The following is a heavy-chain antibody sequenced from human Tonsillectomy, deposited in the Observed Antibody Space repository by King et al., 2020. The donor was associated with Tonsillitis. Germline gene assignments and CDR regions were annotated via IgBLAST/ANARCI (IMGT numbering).Heavy chain of an antibody. J-gene: IGHJ4*02. CDR2: ISGNGDTT. V-gene: IGHV3-23*04. D-gene: IGHD3-22*01. CDR3: AKGTVSYDTSDFDK. Sequence: VQLVESGGGLIQPGGSLRLSCAASGFTFSDYAMSWVRQAPEKGLEWVSFISGNGDTTYYAESVKGRFTISRDNSKNMLFLQINSLIAEDTAVYYCAKGTVSYDTSDFDKWGQGTLVTVSS. CDR1: GFTFSDYA.